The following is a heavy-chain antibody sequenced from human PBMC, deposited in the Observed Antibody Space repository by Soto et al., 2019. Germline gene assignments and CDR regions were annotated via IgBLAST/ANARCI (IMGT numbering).Heavy chain of an antibody. CDR2: IDPSDSYT. CDR1: GYTFTSYW. CDR3: ATTVAAAGILDY. J-gene: IGHJ4*02. V-gene: IGHV5-10-1*01. D-gene: IGHD6-13*01. Sequence: GESLKISCKGSGYTFTSYWISWVRQIPWKGREWMGRIDPSDSYTNYSPSFQGHVTISADKSIRTAYLQWSSLKGSDTAMYYCATTVAAAGILDYWGQGALVTVSS.